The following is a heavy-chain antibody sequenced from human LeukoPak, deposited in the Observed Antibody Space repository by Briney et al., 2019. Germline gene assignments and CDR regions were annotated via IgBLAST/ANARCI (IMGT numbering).Heavy chain of an antibody. D-gene: IGHD3-22*01. V-gene: IGHV4-59*01. CDR2: IYYSGST. Sequence: PSETLSLTCTVSGGSISSYYWSWIRQPPGKGLEWIGYIYYSGSTNYNPSLKSRVTISVDTSKNQFSLKLSSVTAADTAVYYCARFVPTYYYDSSGSLPYNWFDPWGQGTLVTVSS. CDR1: GGSISSYY. CDR3: ARFVPTYYYDSSGSLPYNWFDP. J-gene: IGHJ5*02.